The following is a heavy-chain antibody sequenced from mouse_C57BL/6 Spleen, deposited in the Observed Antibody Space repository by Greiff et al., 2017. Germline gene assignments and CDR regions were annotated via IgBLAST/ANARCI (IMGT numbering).Heavy chain of an antibody. J-gene: IGHJ4*01. CDR1: GYTFTSYG. CDR2: IYPRSGNT. CDR3: ARGDTVVPYYAMDY. Sequence: VQLQQSGAELARPGASVKLSCKASGYTFTSYGISWVKQRTGQGLEWIGEIYPRSGNTYYNEKFKGKATLTADKSSSTAYMELRSLTSEDSAVXFCARGDTVVPYYAMDYWGQGTSVTVSS. D-gene: IGHD1-1*01. V-gene: IGHV1-81*01.